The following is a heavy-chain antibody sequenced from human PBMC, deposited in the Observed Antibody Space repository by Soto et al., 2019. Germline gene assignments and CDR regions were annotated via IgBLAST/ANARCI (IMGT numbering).Heavy chain of an antibody. D-gene: IGHD2-21*02. J-gene: IGHJ5*02. V-gene: IGHV4-39*01. CDR2: IYYSGST. CDR3: ARQGRTATKNWFDP. Sequence: QPLSLTCSVSGGSISSSSYYWAWIRQPPGKGLEWIGRIYYSGSTYYNPSLKSRVTISVDTSKNQFSLELSSVTAPDTAVYYCARQGRTATKNWFDPWGQGTLVTVSS. CDR1: GGSISSSSYY.